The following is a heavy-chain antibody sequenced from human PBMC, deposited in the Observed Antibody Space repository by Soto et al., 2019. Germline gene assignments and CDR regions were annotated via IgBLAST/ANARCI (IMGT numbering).Heavy chain of an antibody. D-gene: IGHD5-12*01. CDR2: IYSGGST. Sequence: EVQLVASGGGLVQPGGSLRLSCAASGFNVSSNYMSWVRQAPGKGLEWVSVIYSGGSTYYADSVKGRFTISRDNSKNTLSLQMNSLRAEDTAVYYCARDRVATRQEYYYYYMDVWGKGTTVTVSS. CDR3: ARDRVATRQEYYYYYMDV. V-gene: IGHV3-66*01. J-gene: IGHJ6*03. CDR1: GFNVSSNY.